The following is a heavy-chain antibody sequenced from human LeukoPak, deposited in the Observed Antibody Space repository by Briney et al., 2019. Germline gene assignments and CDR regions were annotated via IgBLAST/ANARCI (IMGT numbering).Heavy chain of an antibody. CDR1: GGTFSSYA. Sequence: ASVKVSCKASGGTFSSYAISWVRQAPGQGLEWMGGIIPIFGTTNYAQKFQDRVTITADESTSTAYMELSRLRSDDTAVYYCARANTYYYGSGSSNSFDYWGQGTLVTVSS. CDR2: IIPIFGTT. J-gene: IGHJ4*02. V-gene: IGHV1-69*13. CDR3: ARANTYYYGSGSSNSFDY. D-gene: IGHD3-10*01.